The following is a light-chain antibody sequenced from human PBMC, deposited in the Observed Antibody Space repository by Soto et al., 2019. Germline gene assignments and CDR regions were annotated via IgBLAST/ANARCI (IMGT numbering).Light chain of an antibody. J-gene: IGKJ1*01. CDR3: LQHNSYPRT. CDR1: QGIGTD. Sequence: DIQMTQSPSSLSASVGDRVTITCRASQGIGTDLGWYQQRPGEAPNRLIYAASTLQSGVPSRFSGSGSGTEFTFTISSLQPEDFATYYCLQHNSYPRTFGQGTKVEIK. V-gene: IGKV1-17*01. CDR2: AAS.